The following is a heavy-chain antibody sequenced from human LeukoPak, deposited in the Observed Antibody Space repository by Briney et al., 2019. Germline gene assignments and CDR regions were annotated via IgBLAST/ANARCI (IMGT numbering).Heavy chain of an antibody. Sequence: SETLSLTCAVYGGSFSGYYWSWIRQPPGKGLEWIGEVNHSGSTNYNPSLKSRVTISVDTSKNQFSLKLSSVTAADTAVYYCARYRYCSSTSCYRGASMWFDPWGQGTLVTVSS. V-gene: IGHV4-34*01. J-gene: IGHJ5*02. D-gene: IGHD2-2*01. CDR1: GGSFSGYY. CDR2: VNHSGST. CDR3: ARYRYCSSTSCYRGASMWFDP.